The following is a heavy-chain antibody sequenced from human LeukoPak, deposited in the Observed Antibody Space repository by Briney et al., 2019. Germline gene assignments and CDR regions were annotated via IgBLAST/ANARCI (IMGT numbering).Heavy chain of an antibody. J-gene: IGHJ4*02. CDR1: GYSISSGYY. V-gene: IGHV4-38-2*01. CDR2: IYHSGST. CDR3: ASALTTVTQFDY. Sequence: SETLSLXCAVSGYSISSGYYWGWIRQPPGKGLEWIGSIYHSGSTYYNPSLKSRVTISVDTSKNQFSLKLSSVTAADTAVYYCASALTTVTQFDYWGQGTLVTVSS. D-gene: IGHD4-17*01.